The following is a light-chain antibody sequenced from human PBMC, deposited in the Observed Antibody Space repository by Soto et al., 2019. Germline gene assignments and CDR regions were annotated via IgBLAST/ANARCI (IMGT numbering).Light chain of an antibody. CDR2: DAS. Sequence: EIVLKQSPAILSLSPGERATLSCRAGQSVGTYLDWYQQKLGQAPRLLIYDASNRATGIPARFSGSGSGTDFTLTISSLEPEDFAVYYCQQRVNWLTFGGGTKVEL. J-gene: IGKJ4*01. CDR1: QSVGTY. V-gene: IGKV3-11*01. CDR3: QQRVNWLT.